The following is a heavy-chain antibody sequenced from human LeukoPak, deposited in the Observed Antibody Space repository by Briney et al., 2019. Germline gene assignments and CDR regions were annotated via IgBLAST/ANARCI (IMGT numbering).Heavy chain of an antibody. CDR1: GYSFTSYW. Sequence: GESLKISCKGSGYSFTSYWIGWVRQMPGKGLEWMGIIYPGDSDTRYSPSFQGQVTISADKSISTAYLQWSSLKASDTAMYYCARSPRSWQQSNDAFDIWGQGTMVTVSS. D-gene: IGHD6-13*01. CDR3: ARSPRSWQQSNDAFDI. V-gene: IGHV5-51*01. J-gene: IGHJ3*02. CDR2: IYPGDSDT.